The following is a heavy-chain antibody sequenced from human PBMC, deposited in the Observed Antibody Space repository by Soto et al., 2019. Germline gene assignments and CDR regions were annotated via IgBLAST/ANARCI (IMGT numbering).Heavy chain of an antibody. CDR2: IYYSGST. J-gene: IGHJ6*02. CDR1: GGSISSYY. Sequence: SETLSLTCTVSGGSISSYYWSWIRQPPGKGLEWIGYIYYSGSTNYNPSLKSRVTISVDTSKNQFSLKLSSVTAADTAVYYCARVATRDFWSGYNPIRRFMDVWGQGTTVTVSS. V-gene: IGHV4-59*01. D-gene: IGHD3-3*01. CDR3: ARVATRDFWSGYNPIRRFMDV.